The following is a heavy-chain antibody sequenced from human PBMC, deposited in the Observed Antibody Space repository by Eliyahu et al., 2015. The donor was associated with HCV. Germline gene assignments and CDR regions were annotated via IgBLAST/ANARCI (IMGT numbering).Heavy chain of an antibody. D-gene: IGHD3-22*01. CDR3: ARGGQYYYDSSGYFTAVHTVAYWFDP. CDR2: IYHSGST. V-gene: IGHV4-4*02. Sequence: QVQLQESGPGLVKPSGTLSLTCAVSGGSISSSNWWSWVRQPPGKGLEWIGEIYHSGSTNYNPSLKSRVTISVDKSKNQFSLKLSSVTAADTAVYYCARGGQYYYDSSGYFTAVHTVAYWFDPWGQGTLVTVSS. CDR1: GGSISSSNW. J-gene: IGHJ5*02.